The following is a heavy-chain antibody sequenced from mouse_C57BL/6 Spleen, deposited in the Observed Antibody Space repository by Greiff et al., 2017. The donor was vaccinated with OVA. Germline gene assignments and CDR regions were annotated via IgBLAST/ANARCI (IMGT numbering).Heavy chain of an antibody. Sequence: QVQLKESGAELVRPGASVKLSCKASGYTFTDYYINWVKQRPGQGLEWIARIYPGSGNTYYNEKFKGKATLTAEKSSSTAYMQLSSLTSEDSAVYFCARSRIYYGYDVGAMDYWGQGTSVTVSS. D-gene: IGHD2-2*01. CDR1: GYTFTDYY. CDR3: ARSRIYYGYDVGAMDY. J-gene: IGHJ4*01. CDR2: IYPGSGNT. V-gene: IGHV1-76*01.